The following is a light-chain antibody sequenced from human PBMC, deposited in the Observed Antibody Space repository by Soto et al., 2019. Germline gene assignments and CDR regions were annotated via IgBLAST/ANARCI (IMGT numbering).Light chain of an antibody. CDR2: KAS. J-gene: IGKJ1*01. V-gene: IGKV1-5*03. CDR3: QQYSDHWT. Sequence: DIQLTKYHSTLSASVGDRVTITCRASRSIINWLAWYQQKSGKGPKLLIYKASNLQTGVPSRFSGSGYGTEFTLTISSLQPDDVATYYCQQYSDHWTFGQGTKVDIK. CDR1: RSIINW.